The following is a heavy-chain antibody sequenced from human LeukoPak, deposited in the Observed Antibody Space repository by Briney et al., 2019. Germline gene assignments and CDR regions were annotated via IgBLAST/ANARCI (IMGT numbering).Heavy chain of an antibody. J-gene: IGHJ5*02. CDR1: GDSVSSNSSA. D-gene: IGHD6-13*01. Sequence: SQTLSLTCAISGDSVSSNSSAWNWITQSPSRDLECLGRTYYRSKWYNDYAVSVKSRININPDTSNNQFSLQLNFVPPEDTAVYYCARTRGGAASTWGQGTLVTVSS. V-gene: IGHV6-1*01. CDR2: TYYRSKWYN. CDR3: ARTRGGAAST.